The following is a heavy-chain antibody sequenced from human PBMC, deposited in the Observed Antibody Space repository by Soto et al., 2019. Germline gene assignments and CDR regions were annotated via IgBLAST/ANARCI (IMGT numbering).Heavy chain of an antibody. V-gene: IGHV1-2*04. J-gene: IGHJ6*02. CDR2: INPNSGGT. D-gene: IGHD2-15*01. Sequence: ASVKVSCKASGYTFTGYYMHWVRQAPGQGLEWMGWINPNSGGTNYAQKFQGWVTMTRDTSISTAYMELSRLRSDDTAVYYCARDERISGRNGMDVWGQGTTVTVSS. CDR1: GYTFTGYY. CDR3: ARDERISGRNGMDV.